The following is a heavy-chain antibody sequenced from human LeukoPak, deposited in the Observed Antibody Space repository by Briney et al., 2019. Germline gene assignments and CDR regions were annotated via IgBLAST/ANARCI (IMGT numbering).Heavy chain of an antibody. Sequence: PSETLSLTCTVSGGSISSGSYYWSWIRQPAGKGLEWIGRIYTSGSTNYNPSLKSRVTISVDTSKNQFSLKLSSVTAADTAVYYCASGYDPYLSWGQGILVTVSS. V-gene: IGHV4-61*02. D-gene: IGHD3-3*01. CDR1: GGSISSGSYY. CDR3: ASGYDPYLS. CDR2: IYTSGST. J-gene: IGHJ4*02.